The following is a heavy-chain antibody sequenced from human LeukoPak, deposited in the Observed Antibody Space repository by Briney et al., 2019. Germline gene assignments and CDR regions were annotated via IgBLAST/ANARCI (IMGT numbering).Heavy chain of an antibody. CDR2: ISGGGGGT. CDR1: GITLSNYG. D-gene: IGHD3-22*01. J-gene: IGHJ4*02. CDR3: AKRGVVIRVILVGFHKEAYYFDS. V-gene: IGHV3-23*01. Sequence: GGSLRLSCAVSGITLSNYGMTWVRQAPGKGLEWVAGISGGGGGTNYADSVKGRFTISRDNRKNTLYLQMNNLRAEDTAVYFCAKRGVVIRVILVGFHKEAYYFDSWGQGALVTVSS.